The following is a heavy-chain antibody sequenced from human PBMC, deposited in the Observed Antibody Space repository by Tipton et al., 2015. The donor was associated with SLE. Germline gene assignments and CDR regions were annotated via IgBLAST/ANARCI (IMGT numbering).Heavy chain of an antibody. J-gene: IGHJ6*02. CDR1: EYTFNNYY. V-gene: IGHV1-46*02. CDR2: INPTGRET. Sequence: QVQLVQSGAEVKKPGASVKVSCKASEYTFNNYYIHWVRQAPGQGLEWMGQINPTGRETTYAQKFQGRVTMTRDTSTSTGYMELSSLTIDDTAVYFCARAGDYYDRSGFGFYYYGLDVWGQGTTVTVSS. CDR3: ARAGDYYDRSGFGFYYYGLDV. D-gene: IGHD3-22*01.